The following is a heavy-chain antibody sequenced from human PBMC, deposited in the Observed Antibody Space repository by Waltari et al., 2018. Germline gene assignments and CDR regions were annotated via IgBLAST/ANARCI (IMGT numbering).Heavy chain of an antibody. D-gene: IGHD6-13*01. V-gene: IGHV4-39*07. J-gene: IGHJ4*02. Sequence: QLQLQESGPGLVKPSETRSLTCTVSGGSISSSSYYWGWIRQPPGKGLEWIGSIYYSGSTYYNPSLKSRVTISVDTSKNQFSLKLSSVTAADTAVYYCAREGAAAGTIFDYWGQGTLVTVSS. CDR2: IYYSGST. CDR3: AREGAAAGTIFDY. CDR1: GGSISSSSYY.